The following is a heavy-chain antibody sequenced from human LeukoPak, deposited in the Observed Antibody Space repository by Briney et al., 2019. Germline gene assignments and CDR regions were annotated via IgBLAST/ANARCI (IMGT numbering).Heavy chain of an antibody. CDR2: IYTSGST. D-gene: IGHD2-2*01. CDR1: GGSISSGSYY. V-gene: IGHV4-61*02. CDR3: ARGDRDSGGRLVVPDQILFQH. J-gene: IGHJ1*01. Sequence: SETLSLTCTVSGGSISSGSYYWSWIRQPAGKGLEWIGRIYTSGSTNYNPSLKSRVTISVDTSKNQFSLKLSSVTAADTAVYYCARGDRDSGGRLVVPDQILFQHWGQGTLVTVSS.